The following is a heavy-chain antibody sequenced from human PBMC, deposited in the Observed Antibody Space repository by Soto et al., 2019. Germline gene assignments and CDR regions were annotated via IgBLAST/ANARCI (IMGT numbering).Heavy chain of an antibody. CDR1: GGSFSSYY. CDR3: ATANWSHHYFDP. J-gene: IGHJ5*02. D-gene: IGHD1-1*01. V-gene: IGHV4-34*01. Sequence: PSETLSLTCAVYGGSFSSYYWSWLRQPPGKGLEWIGEINHSGSPNYNPSVKSRVTISVDTPKNQFSLKMTSVTAADTAVYYCATANWSHHYFDPWGQGTLVTVSS. CDR2: INHSGSP.